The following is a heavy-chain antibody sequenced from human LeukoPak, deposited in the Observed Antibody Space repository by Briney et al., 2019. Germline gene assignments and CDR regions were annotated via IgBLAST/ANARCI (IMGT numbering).Heavy chain of an antibody. CDR1: GFTFSSYA. CDR3: AKDIGELPPDY. CDR2: ISGSGGST. V-gene: IGHV3-23*01. D-gene: IGHD2-15*01. Sequence: GGSLRLSCAASGFTFSSYAMTWVRQAPGKGLEWVSAISGSGGSTVYADSVKGRLTISRDNSKNTLYLQMNSLRAEDTAVYYCAKDIGELPPDYWGQGTLVTVSS. J-gene: IGHJ4*02.